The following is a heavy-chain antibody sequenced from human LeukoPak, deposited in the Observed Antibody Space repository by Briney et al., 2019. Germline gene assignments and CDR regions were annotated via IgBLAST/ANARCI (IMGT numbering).Heavy chain of an antibody. CDR1: GFTFSSYG. V-gene: IGHV3-NL1*01. D-gene: IGHD6-13*01. CDR3: TKDHSSSWYSDQ. CDR2: ISGSGNRT. J-gene: IGHJ4*02. Sequence: PGRSLRLSCAASGFTFSSYGMHWVRQAPGKGLEWVAGISGSGNRTYYTDSVKGRFTISRDNSEKTLYLQMNSLRAEDTAMYYCTKDHSSSWYSDQWGQGTLVTVSS.